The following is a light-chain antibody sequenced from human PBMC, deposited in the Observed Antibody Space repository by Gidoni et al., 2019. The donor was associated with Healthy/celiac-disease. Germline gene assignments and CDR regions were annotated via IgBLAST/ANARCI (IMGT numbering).Light chain of an antibody. V-gene: IGLV2-14*01. CDR3: SSYTSSSTLA. J-gene: IGLJ3*02. CDR1: SSDVGGYNH. Sequence: QSALTQPASVSGSPGQSITISCTGTSSDVGGYNHVSWYQQPPGKAPKLMIHEVSNRPSGVSNRFSGSKSGNTASLTISGLQAEDEADYYCSSYTSSSTLAFGGGTKLXV. CDR2: EVS.